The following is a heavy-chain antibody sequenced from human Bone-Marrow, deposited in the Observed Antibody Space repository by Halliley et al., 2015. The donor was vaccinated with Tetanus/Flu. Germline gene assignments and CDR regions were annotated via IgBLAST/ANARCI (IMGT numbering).Heavy chain of an antibody. CDR3: ARDPAGGTTEYYDYGMDV. J-gene: IGHJ6*02. Sequence: NIDGPTPSFADSVRGRFNISRDNAKNPLYVQMNSLRADDTAIYYCARDPAGGTTEYYDYGMDVWGQGTTVTVSS. D-gene: IGHD1-7*01. V-gene: IGHV3-74*01. CDR2: NIDGPTP.